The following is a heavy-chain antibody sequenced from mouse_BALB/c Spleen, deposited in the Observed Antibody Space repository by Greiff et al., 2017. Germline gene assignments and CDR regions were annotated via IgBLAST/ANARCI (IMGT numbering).Heavy chain of an antibody. CDR1: GYSFTGYY. CDR3: ARGEGRNAMDY. CDR2: INPYNGAT. Sequence: VQLQQSGAELARPGASVKISCKASGYSFTGYYMHWVKQSHVKSLEWIGRINPYNGATSYNQNFKDKASLTVDKSSSTAYMELHSLTSEDSAVYYCARGEGRNAMDYWGQGTSVTVSS. V-gene: IGHV1-31*01. J-gene: IGHJ4*01. D-gene: IGHD1-1*01.